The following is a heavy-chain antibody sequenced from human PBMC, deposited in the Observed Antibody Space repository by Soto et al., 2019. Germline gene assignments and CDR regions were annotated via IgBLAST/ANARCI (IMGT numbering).Heavy chain of an antibody. Sequence: GGSLRLSCAASGFTFSSYAMSWVRQAPGKGLEWVSAISGSGGSTYYADSVKGRFTISRDNSKNTLYLQMNSLRAEDTAVYYCAKESRPYGSYLVGFDYWGQGTLVTVSS. CDR2: ISGSGGST. D-gene: IGHD3-10*01. V-gene: IGHV3-23*01. J-gene: IGHJ4*02. CDR1: GFTFSSYA. CDR3: AKESRPYGSYLVGFDY.